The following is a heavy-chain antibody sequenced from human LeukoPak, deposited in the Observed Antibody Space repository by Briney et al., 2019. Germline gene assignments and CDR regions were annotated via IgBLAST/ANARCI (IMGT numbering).Heavy chain of an antibody. Sequence: APVKVSCKASGYTFTGYYMHWVRQAPGQGLEWMGWINPNSGGTNYAQKFQGRVTMTRDTSISTAYMELSRLRSDDTAVYYCARDDIVVVPAAMGVDYWGQGTLVTVSS. D-gene: IGHD2-2*01. CDR3: ARDDIVVVPAAMGVDY. J-gene: IGHJ4*02. V-gene: IGHV1-2*02. CDR2: INPNSGGT. CDR1: GYTFTGYY.